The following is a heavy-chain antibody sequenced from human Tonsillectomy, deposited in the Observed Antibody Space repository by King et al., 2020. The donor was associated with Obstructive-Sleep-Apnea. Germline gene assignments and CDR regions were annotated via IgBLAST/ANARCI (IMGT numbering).Heavy chain of an antibody. J-gene: IGHJ4*02. CDR3: ARAAYDNSGPPVDY. Sequence: VQLVESGGGVVQPGRSLRLSCAAPGFIFRSYAMHWVRQAPGKGLEWLTVISYDGHKIYYADSVKGRFTISRDNSKNTVYLHMNSLRAEDTAVYICARAAYDNSGPPVDYWGQGTLVTVSS. D-gene: IGHD3-22*01. V-gene: IGHV3-30*04. CDR1: GFIFRSYA. CDR2: ISYDGHKI.